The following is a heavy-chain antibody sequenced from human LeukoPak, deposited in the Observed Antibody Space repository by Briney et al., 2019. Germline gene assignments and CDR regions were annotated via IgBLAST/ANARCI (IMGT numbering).Heavy chain of an antibody. J-gene: IGHJ1*01. CDR2: ISSNGGST. D-gene: IGHD1-26*01. V-gene: IGHV3-64*01. CDR1: GFTFSSYA. Sequence: PGGSLRLSCAASGFTFSSYAMHWVRQAPGKGLEYVSAISSNGGSTYYAKSVKGRFTISRDNSKNTLYLQMGSLRAEDMAVYYCARDSGSYSSYFQHWGQGTLVTVSS. CDR3: ARDSGSYSSYFQH.